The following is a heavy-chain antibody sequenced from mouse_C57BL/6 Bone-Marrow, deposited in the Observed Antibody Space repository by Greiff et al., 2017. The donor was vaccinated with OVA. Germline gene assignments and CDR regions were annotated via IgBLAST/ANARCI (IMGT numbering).Heavy chain of an antibody. J-gene: IGHJ2*01. V-gene: IGHV2-2*01. CDR3: ARSGTHFDY. CDR1: GFSLTSYG. CDR2: IWSGGST. D-gene: IGHD4-1*01. Sequence: VQVVESGPGLVQPSQSLSITCTVSGFSLTSYGVHWVRQSPGKGLEWLGVIWSGGSTDYNAAFISRLSISKDNSKSKVFFKMNSLQADDTAIYYCARSGTHFDYWGQGTTLTVSS.